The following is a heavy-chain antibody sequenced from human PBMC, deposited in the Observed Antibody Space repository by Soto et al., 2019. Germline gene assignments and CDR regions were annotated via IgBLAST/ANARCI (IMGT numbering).Heavy chain of an antibody. CDR2: IFSNDEK. V-gene: IGHV2-26*02. Sequence: QVTLKESGPVLVRPTETLTLTCTVSGFSFSNARMGVSWIRQPPGRALEWLAHIFSNDEKSYSTSLRSRLTISKDTSNSQVVLTMPNMDTVDTGTYVCAREYGGYDYWGQGTLVTVSS. D-gene: IGHD5-12*01. CDR3: AREYGGYDY. CDR1: GFSFSNARMG. J-gene: IGHJ4*02.